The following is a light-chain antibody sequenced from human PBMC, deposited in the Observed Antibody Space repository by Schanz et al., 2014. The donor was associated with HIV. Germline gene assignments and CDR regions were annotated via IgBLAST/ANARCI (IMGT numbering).Light chain of an antibody. CDR3: GTWDSNLNDWL. CDR1: SSNIGNNA. V-gene: IGLV1-51*01. CDR2: DNN. J-gene: IGLJ3*02. Sequence: QSVLTQPPSVSEAPRQRVTISCSGSSSNIGNNAVNWYQQLPGTAPKLLIYDNNKRPSGIPDRFSGSKSGTSATLGITGLQTGDEADYYCGTWDSNLNDWLFGGGTKLTVL.